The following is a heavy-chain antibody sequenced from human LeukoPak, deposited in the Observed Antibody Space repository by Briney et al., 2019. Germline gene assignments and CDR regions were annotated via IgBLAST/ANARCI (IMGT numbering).Heavy chain of an antibody. J-gene: IGHJ4*02. D-gene: IGHD1-26*01. V-gene: IGHV3-74*01. CDR2: INADTSFI. CDR3: AGLSGSYYAKY. Sequence: PGGSLSLSCAASGFTFSSYWIHWARQVPGKGLVWVSRINADTSFISYADSVKGRFTISRDNAKNTLYLQMNSLRAEDTAVYYCAGLSGSYYAKYWGQGIMVTVSS. CDR1: GFTFSSYW.